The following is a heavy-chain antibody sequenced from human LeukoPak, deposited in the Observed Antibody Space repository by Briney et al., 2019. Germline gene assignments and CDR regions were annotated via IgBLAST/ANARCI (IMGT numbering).Heavy chain of an antibody. CDR3: ARQGGYYYGSGSYECLDY. CDR1: GGSVSNYY. J-gene: IGHJ4*02. Sequence: PSETLSLTCSVSGGSVSNYYWSWIRQPPGKGLEWIGYVYYTGSTNYNPSLKSRVTMFEDKSKNQFSLRLYSVTAADTAVYYCARQGGYYYGSGSYECLDYWGQGTLVTVSS. CDR2: VYYTGST. V-gene: IGHV4-59*08. D-gene: IGHD3-10*01.